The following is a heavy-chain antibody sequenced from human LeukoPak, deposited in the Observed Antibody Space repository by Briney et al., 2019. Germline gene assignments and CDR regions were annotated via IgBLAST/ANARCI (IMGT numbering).Heavy chain of an antibody. CDR2: INHSGST. V-gene: IGHV4-34*01. J-gene: IGHJ4*02. CDR1: GGSFSDYY. CDR3: ARTDYRE. Sequence: SETLSLTCAVYGGSFSDYYWSWIRQPPGKGLEWIGEINHSGSTNYNPSLKSRVTISVDTSKIQFSLKLSSVTAADTAVYYCARTDYREWGQGTLVTVSS. D-gene: IGHD4-11*01.